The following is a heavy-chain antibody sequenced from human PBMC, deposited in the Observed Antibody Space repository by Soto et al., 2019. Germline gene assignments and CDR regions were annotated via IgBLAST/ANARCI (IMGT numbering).Heavy chain of an antibody. D-gene: IGHD3-10*01. CDR1: GGTFNNYA. CDR3: ASFDGTLVRGGRSSPYEMDV. J-gene: IGHJ6*02. V-gene: IGHV1-69*01. Sequence: QVLLVQSGPEVKKPGSSVKVSCKASGGTFNNYAINWVRQAPGKGLGWMGGIITTFGTGNHAQKFQGRVMITADESTTTAYVELNILRSENTAIYYCASFDGTLVRGGRSSPYEMDVWGQGSTVIVSS. CDR2: IITTFGTG.